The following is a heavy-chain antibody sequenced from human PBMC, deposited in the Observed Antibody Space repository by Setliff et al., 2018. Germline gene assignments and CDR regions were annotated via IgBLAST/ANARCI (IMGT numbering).Heavy chain of an antibody. D-gene: IGHD3-3*01. V-gene: IGHV3-15*01. CDR1: GITFKNAW. Sequence: GGSLRLSCAASGITFKNAWMTWVRQAPGEGLEWVGRIKSSTEDESTDLAAAVKGRFTMSRDDSRNTVYLQMSSLKSEDTALYFCATGPRDNRNFLNWLGSWGQGTLVTVSS. J-gene: IGHJ5*01. CDR3: ATGPRDNRNFLNWLGS. CDR2: IKSSTEDEST.